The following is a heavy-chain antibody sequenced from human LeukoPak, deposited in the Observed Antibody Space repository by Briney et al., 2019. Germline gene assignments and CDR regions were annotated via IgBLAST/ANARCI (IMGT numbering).Heavy chain of an antibody. J-gene: IGHJ4*02. CDR3: VKDMSYCTNGGCYTGAFDY. D-gene: IGHD2-8*01. V-gene: IGHV3-15*01. Sequence: GGSLRLSCAASGFTFSNAWMSWVRQAPGKGLEWVGRIKTKTDGGTTDYAAPVKGRFTISRDDSKNTLYLQMNSLKTEDTAVYYCVKDMSYCTNGGCYTGAFDYWGQGTLVTVSS. CDR1: GFTFSNAW. CDR2: IKTKTDGGTT.